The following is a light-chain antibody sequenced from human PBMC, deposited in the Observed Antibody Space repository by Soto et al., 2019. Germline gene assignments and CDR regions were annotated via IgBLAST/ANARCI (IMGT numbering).Light chain of an antibody. CDR2: GVS. V-gene: IGKV3D-15*01. J-gene: IGKJ3*01. CDR1: QSVSNN. CDR3: QQYNNWPFT. Sequence: EIVLTQSPGTLSLSPGERATLSCRASQSVSNNYLAWYQQRPGQAPRLLIYGVSSRATGIADRFSGSGSGTEFTLPIISLQSEDFAVYYCQQYNNWPFTFGPGTKVDIK.